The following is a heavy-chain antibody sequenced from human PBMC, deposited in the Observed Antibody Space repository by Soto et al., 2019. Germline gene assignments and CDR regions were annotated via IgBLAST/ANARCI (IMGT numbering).Heavy chain of an antibody. J-gene: IGHJ6*02. D-gene: IGHD3-22*01. CDR1: GGSVSRSKW. CDR3: ASGKETTWLSYGIDI. Sequence: TGDRCGGSVSRSKWWRWHRQTPGKGLEWIGEIYHSGSTNYNPSLKSRVTISVDKSKNQFSLKLSSVTAADTAVYYCASGKETTWLSYGIDIWGQAPTGTV. CDR2: IYHSGST. V-gene: IGHV4-4*02.